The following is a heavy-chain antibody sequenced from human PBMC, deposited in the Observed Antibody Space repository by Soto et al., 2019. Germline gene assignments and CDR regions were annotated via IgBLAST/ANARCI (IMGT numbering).Heavy chain of an antibody. D-gene: IGHD4-17*01. V-gene: IGHV4-31*03. CDR2: IYYSGST. CDR1: GGSISSGGYY. CDR3: ARVGDDYGDYESVRAPFDY. Sequence: QVQLQESGPGLVKPSQTLSLTCTVSGGSISSGGYYWSWIRQHPGKGLEWIGYIYYSGSTYYNPSLKSRVTISVDTSKNQFSLKLSSVTAADTAVYYCARVGDDYGDYESVRAPFDYWGQGTLVTVSS. J-gene: IGHJ4*02.